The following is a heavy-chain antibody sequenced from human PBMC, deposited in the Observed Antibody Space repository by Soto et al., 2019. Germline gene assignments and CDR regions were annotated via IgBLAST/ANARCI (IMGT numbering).Heavy chain of an antibody. V-gene: IGHV1-2*04. CDR2: INPNSGGT. J-gene: IGHJ6*02. D-gene: IGHD2-15*01. Sequence: ASVKVSCKASGYTFTSYAMHWVRQAPGQRLEWMGWINPNSGGTNYAQKFQGWVTMTRDTSISTAYMELSRLRSDDTAVYYCARGGYCSGGSCFDPYYYYGMDVWGQGTTVTVSS. CDR1: GYTFTSYA. CDR3: ARGGYCSGGSCFDPYYYYGMDV.